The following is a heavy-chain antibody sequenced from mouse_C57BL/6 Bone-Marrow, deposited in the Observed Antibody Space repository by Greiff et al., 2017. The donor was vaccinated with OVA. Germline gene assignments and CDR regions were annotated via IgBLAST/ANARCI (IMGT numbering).Heavy chain of an antibody. CDR1: GYTFTSYW. CDR2: IYPSDSET. V-gene: IGHV1-61*01. J-gene: IGHJ2*01. Sequence: VQLQQPGAELVRPGSSVKLSCKASGYTFTSYWMDWVKQRPGQGLEWIGNIYPSDSETNYNQKFKDKATLTVDKSSSTAYMQLSSLTSEDSAVYYCARSPYGDYFDYWGQGTTLTVSS. CDR3: ARSPYGDYFDY. D-gene: IGHD1-1*02.